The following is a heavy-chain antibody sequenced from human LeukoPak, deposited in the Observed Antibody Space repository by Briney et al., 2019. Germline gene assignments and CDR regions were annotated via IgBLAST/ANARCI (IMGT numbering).Heavy chain of an antibody. CDR3: AKLLWFGDSSWFDP. Sequence: QSGGSLRLSCAASGFTFSSYAMSWVRQAPGKGLEWVSAISGSGGSTYYADSVKGRFTISRDHSKSTLYLQMNSLRAEDTAVYYCAKLLWFGDSSWFDPWGQGTLVTVSS. J-gene: IGHJ5*02. CDR2: ISGSGGST. CDR1: GFTFSSYA. D-gene: IGHD3-10*01. V-gene: IGHV3-23*01.